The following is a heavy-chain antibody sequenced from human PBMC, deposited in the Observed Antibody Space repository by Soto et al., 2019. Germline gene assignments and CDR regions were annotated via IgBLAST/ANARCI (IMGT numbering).Heavy chain of an antibody. CDR1: RWSFSGYY. D-gene: IGHD3-16*01. CDR3: ARFWGLHYGMDV. CDR2: INHSGRN. V-gene: IGHV4-34*01. Sequence: SETLPLSCGFYRWSFSGYYWRWIRHPPGTGLEXIGEINHSGRNNHNPSLNIRVTISVETYKNQFSLKLSSVTAEDTAVYYCARFWGLHYGMDVWGQGTTVTVSS. J-gene: IGHJ6*02.